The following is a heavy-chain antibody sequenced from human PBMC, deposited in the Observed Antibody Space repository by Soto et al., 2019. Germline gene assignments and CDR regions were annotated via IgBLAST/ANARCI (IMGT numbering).Heavy chain of an antibody. V-gene: IGHV4-4*02. CDR1: SGSITSSNW. CDR3: SRNRYGGYDFDY. CDR2: VAHSGYT. J-gene: IGHJ4*02. Sequence: QVQLQESGPGLVKPSETLSLTCTVSSGSITSSNWWSWVRQSPGKGLEWIGEVAHSGYTNCIPSLKSRLTISLHRFTNRFSLRLTSVTAADTVLYYCSRNRYGGYDFDYWGQGTLVTVSS. D-gene: IGHD5-12*01.